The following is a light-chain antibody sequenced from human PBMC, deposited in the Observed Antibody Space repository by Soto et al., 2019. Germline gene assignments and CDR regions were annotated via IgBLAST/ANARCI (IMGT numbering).Light chain of an antibody. V-gene: IGLV2-8*01. J-gene: IGLJ1*01. CDR3: CSFAGSNNFPYV. Sequence: QSVLTQPPSASGSPGQSVTISCTGTSSDVGAYDYVSWYQQHPGKAPKLMIYEINKRPSGVPDRFSGSKSGNTASLTVSGLQAEDEADYYCCSFAGSNNFPYVFGTGTKATVL. CDR2: EIN. CDR1: SSDVGAYDY.